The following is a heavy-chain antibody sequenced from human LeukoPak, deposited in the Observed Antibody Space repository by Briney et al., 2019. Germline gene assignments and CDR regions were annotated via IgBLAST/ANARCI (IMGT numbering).Heavy chain of an antibody. CDR3: AKELGWLVGPFDI. D-gene: IGHD6-19*01. V-gene: IGHV3-21*01. J-gene: IGHJ3*02. CDR1: GFAFSSYS. Sequence: GGSLRLSCAASGFAFSSYSMNWVRQAPGKGLEWVSSISSGSSFKYYADSVKGRFTISRDNSKNTLFLQMNSLRAEDTAVYYCAKELGWLVGPFDIWGQGIMVTVSS. CDR2: ISSGSSFK.